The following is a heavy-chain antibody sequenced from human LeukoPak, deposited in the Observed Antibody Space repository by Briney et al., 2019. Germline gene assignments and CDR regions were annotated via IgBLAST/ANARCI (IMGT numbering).Heavy chain of an antibody. CDR1: GFTFSSYA. CDR2: ISGSGGTT. D-gene: IGHD2-2*01. V-gene: IGHV3-23*01. CDR3: GRHCGSSSCYRFEY. Sequence: GGSLRLSCAASGFTFSSYAVNWVRQAPGKGLEWVSSISGSGGTTQYADSVKGRFTITRDNSKNTLYLQMHSLRDEDTAIYYCGRHCGSSSCYRFEYWGQGTLVTVSS. J-gene: IGHJ4*02.